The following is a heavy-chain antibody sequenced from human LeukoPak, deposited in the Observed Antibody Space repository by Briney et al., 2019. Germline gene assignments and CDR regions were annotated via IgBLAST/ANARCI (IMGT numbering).Heavy chain of an antibody. J-gene: IGHJ4*02. CDR3: TTDIMITFGGVIVI. CDR1: GFTFSNAW. D-gene: IGHD3-16*02. CDR2: IKSKTDGGTT. Sequence: PGGSLRLSCAASGFTFSNAWMSWVRQAPGKGLEWVGRIKSKTDGGTTDCAAPVKGRFTISRDDSKNTLYLQMNSLKTEDTAVYYCTTDIMITFGGVIVIWGQGTLVTVSS. V-gene: IGHV3-15*01.